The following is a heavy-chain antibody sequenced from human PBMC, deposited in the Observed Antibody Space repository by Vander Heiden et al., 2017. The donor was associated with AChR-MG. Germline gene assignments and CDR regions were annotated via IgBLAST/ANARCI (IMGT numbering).Heavy chain of an antibody. Sequence: QLQLQESGPGLVKPSETLSLTCPVSGGSMSSSSRYYWGWVRQPPGKGLEWIGNIQHSGSTFYNPSLKSRVTISGDTSKGQFSLKLSSVTAADMAVYYCAFCSGGSCYYGVFDIWGQGTMVTVSS. D-gene: IGHD2-15*01. CDR1: GGSMSSSSRYY. CDR2: IQHSGST. CDR3: AFCSGGSCYYGVFDI. V-gene: IGHV4-39*01. J-gene: IGHJ3*02.